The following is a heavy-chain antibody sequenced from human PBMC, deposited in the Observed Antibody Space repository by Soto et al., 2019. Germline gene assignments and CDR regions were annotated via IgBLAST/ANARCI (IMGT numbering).Heavy chain of an antibody. J-gene: IGHJ5*01. CDR2: ISYDGSNK. CDR3: AHPGPSYYGSGSYDNGTDS. V-gene: IGHV3-30-3*01. Sequence: QVQLVESGGGVVQPGRSLRLSCAASGFTFSSYAMHWVRQAPGKGLEWVAVISYDGSNKYYADSVKGRFTISRDNSKNTLYLQMNSLRAEDTAVYYCAHPGPSYYGSGSYDNGTDSWGQGTLVTVSS. D-gene: IGHD3-10*01. CDR1: GFTFSSYA.